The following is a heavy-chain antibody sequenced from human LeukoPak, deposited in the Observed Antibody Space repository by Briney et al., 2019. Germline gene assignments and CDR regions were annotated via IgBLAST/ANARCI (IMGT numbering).Heavy chain of an antibody. Sequence: GGSLRLSCAASGLTVSGSYTSWVRQAPGKGLEWVSIIYIGDNPHYADSVKGRFTISRHNSKNTLYLQMNNLRAEDTAVYYCARVRPWVFDYWGQGTLVTVSS. CDR3: ARVRPWVFDY. CDR1: GLTVSGSY. V-gene: IGHV3-53*04. J-gene: IGHJ4*02. CDR2: IYIGDNP.